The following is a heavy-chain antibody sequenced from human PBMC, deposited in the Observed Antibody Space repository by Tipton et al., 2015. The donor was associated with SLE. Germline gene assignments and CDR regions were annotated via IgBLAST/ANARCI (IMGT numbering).Heavy chain of an antibody. D-gene: IGHD1-14*01. J-gene: IGHJ6*03. CDR3: ARDAGIISAHMDV. CDR1: GFTFSSYE. CDR2: ISSSGSTI. V-gene: IGHV3-48*03. Sequence: SLRLSCAASGFTFSSYEMNWVRQAPGKGLEWVSYISSSGSTIYYADSVRGRFTISRDNSKNTLYLQMNSLRAEDTAVYYCARDAGIISAHMDVWGKGTTVTVSS.